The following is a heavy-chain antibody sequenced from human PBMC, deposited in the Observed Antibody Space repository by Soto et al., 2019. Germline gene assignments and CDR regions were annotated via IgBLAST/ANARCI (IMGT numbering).Heavy chain of an antibody. D-gene: IGHD6-6*01. Sequence: HLKGSGPGLVKPSETLSLTCPVPGGSLSGGPSSWGWFGRPPGKGLEWIGSVYYIGNTYYSPSLKTRVTISVDTSKNQFSLKLTSVTAADTALYYCAGQIYSSSGYYFDYWGQGTLVTVSS. CDR1: GGSLSGGPSS. CDR3: AGQIYSSSGYYFDY. J-gene: IGHJ4*02. CDR2: VYYIGNT. V-gene: IGHV4-39*01.